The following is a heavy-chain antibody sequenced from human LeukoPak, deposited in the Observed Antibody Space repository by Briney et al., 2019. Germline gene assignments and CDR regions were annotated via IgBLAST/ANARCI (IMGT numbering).Heavy chain of an antibody. V-gene: IGHV3-23*01. Sequence: GGSLRLSCAASGFTFSSYAMSWVRQAPGKGLEWVSAISGSGGSTYYADSAKGRFTISRDASKNTLFLQMNSLRADDTAVYYCARKTDSSGSGDYWGQGTLVTVSS. D-gene: IGHD3-22*01. CDR2: ISGSGGST. CDR1: GFTFSSYA. J-gene: IGHJ4*02. CDR3: ARKTDSSGSGDY.